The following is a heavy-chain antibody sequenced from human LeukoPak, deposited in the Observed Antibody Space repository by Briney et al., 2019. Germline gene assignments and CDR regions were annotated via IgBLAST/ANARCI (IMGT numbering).Heavy chain of an antibody. CDR2: ITVYNNNT. D-gene: IGHD3-16*01. V-gene: IGHV1-18*01. J-gene: IGHJ4*02. CDR3: ARRRYDCYDY. CDR1: GYTFRGYG. Sequence: VASVKVSCKASGYTFRGYGMAWVRQAPGQGLEWMGWITVYNNNTKYAEKFQDRVTMTTDTSTNTAYMELTSLRSDDTAVYYCARRRYDCYDYWGQGTLVTVSS.